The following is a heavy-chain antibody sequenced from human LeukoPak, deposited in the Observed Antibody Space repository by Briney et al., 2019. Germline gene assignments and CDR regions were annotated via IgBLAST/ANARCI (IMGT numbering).Heavy chain of an antibody. D-gene: IGHD1-26*01. CDR2: IKQDGSEQ. CDR3: ARLGAVRYFDL. Sequence: GGSLRLSCAASAFTFSSYWMYWVRQAPGKGLEWVANIKQDGSEQYYVVSVKGRFTISRDNAKNSLYLQMNSLRAEDTAVYYCARLGAVRYFDLWGRGTLVTVSS. CDR1: AFTFSSYW. V-gene: IGHV3-7*01. J-gene: IGHJ2*01.